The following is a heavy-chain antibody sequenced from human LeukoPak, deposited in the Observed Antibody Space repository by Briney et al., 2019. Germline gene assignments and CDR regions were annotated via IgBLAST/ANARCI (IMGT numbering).Heavy chain of an antibody. V-gene: IGHV3-7*03. Sequence: GRPLRLSCAASGFTFTSLWMSWVRQAPGKGLEWVSSINPLGSDTRYADSVRGRFTISRDNAKNSLFLQMNSLRAEDTAVYYCARDKGDYDTSGSLFVFGGQGTLVTVSS. J-gene: IGHJ4*02. CDR2: INPLGSDT. CDR1: GFTFTSLW. D-gene: IGHD3-22*01. CDR3: ARDKGDYDTSGSLFVF.